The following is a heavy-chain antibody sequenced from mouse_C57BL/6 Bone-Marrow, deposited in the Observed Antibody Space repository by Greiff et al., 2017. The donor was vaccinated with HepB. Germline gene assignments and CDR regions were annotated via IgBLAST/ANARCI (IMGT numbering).Heavy chain of an antibody. CDR3: ARMYCYYAMDY. CDR1: GFSLTSYG. Sequence: QVQLKESGPGLVQPSQSLSITCTVSGFSLTSYGVHWVRQSPGKGLEWLGVIWSGGSTDYNAAFISRLSISKDNSKSQVFFKMNSLQADDTAIYYCARMYCYYAMDYWGQGTSVTVSS. CDR2: IWSGGST. V-gene: IGHV2-2*01. J-gene: IGHJ4*01. D-gene: IGHD5-1-1*01.